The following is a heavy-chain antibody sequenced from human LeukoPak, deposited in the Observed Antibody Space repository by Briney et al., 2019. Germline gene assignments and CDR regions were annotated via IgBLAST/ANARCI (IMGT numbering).Heavy chain of an antibody. CDR3: ARVYYGSGSPRHFDY. J-gene: IGHJ4*02. CDR1: GFTFSSYS. D-gene: IGHD3-10*01. V-gene: IGHV3-21*04. CDR2: ISSSSSHI. Sequence: GGSLRLSCAASGFTFSSYSMNWVRQAPGNGLEWVSSISSSSSHIYYADSVKGRFTISRDNAKNSLYLQMSSLRAEDTAVYYCARVYYGSGSPRHFDYWGQGTLVTVSS.